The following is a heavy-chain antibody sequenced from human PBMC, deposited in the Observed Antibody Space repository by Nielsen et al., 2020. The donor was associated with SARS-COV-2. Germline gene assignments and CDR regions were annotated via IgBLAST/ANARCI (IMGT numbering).Heavy chain of an antibody. V-gene: IGHV3-21*01. CDR3: AREQYYGDYDPHYYYYGMDV. CDR2: ISTSSSYI. J-gene: IGHJ6*02. D-gene: IGHD4-17*01. CDR1: GFNFNIYT. Sequence: GESLKISCAASGFNFNIYTMNWVRQAPGKGLEWVSSISTSSSYIYHAGSVKGRFTISRDNAKNSLYLQMNSLRAEDTAVYYCAREQYYGDYDPHYYYYGMDVWGQGTTATVSS.